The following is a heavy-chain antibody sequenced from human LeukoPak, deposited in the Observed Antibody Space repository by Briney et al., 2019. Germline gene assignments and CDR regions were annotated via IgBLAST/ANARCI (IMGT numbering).Heavy chain of an antibody. CDR2: INHSGST. V-gene: IGHV4-34*01. D-gene: IGHD3-10*01. Sequence: SETLSLTCAVYGGSFSGYYWSWIRPPPGKGLEWIGEINHSGSTNYNPSLKSRVTISVDTSKNQFSLKLSSVTAADTAVYYCARPRGFGQGIDPWGQGTRVTVSS. CDR3: ARPRGFGQGIDP. CDR1: GGSFSGYY. J-gene: IGHJ5*02.